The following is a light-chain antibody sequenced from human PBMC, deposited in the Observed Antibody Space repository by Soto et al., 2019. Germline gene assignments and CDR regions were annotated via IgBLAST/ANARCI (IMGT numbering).Light chain of an antibody. CDR3: QQYYSSPRT. J-gene: IGKJ2*01. V-gene: IGKV4-1*01. CDR2: WAS. CDR1: QSVLYSSTNKNY. Sequence: DIVMTQSPDSLAVSLGERATINCKSSQSVLYSSTNKNYLAWYPQKAGQPPKLLIYWASTRESGVPDRISGSGSGTDFTLTISSLQAEDVAVYYCQQYYSSPRTFGQGTKLEIK.